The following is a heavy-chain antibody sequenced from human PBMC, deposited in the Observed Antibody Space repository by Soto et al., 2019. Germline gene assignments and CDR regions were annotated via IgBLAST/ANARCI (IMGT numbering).Heavy chain of an antibody. CDR1: GFTFSSYS. Sequence: PGGSLRLSCAASGFTFSSYSMNWVRQAPGKGLEWVSYISSSSSTIYYADSVKGRFTISRDNAKNSLYLQMNSLRDEDTAVYYCARTTVTAREFYYYGMDVWGQGTTVTVSS. CDR2: ISSSSSTI. CDR3: ARTTVTAREFYYYGMDV. V-gene: IGHV3-48*02. D-gene: IGHD4-4*01. J-gene: IGHJ6*02.